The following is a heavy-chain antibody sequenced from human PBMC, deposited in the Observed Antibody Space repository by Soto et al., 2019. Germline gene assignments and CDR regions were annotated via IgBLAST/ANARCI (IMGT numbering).Heavy chain of an antibody. J-gene: IGHJ4*02. Sequence: GGSLRLSCSASGFTFSSYAMHWVRQAPGKGLEYVSAIRSNGGSTYYADSVKGRFTISRDNSKNTLYLQMSSLRAEDTAVYYCVKDGRNKAITGTTGAYYFDYWGQGTLVTVSS. CDR1: GFTFSSYA. D-gene: IGHD1-20*01. V-gene: IGHV3-64D*09. CDR3: VKDGRNKAITGTTGAYYFDY. CDR2: IRSNGGST.